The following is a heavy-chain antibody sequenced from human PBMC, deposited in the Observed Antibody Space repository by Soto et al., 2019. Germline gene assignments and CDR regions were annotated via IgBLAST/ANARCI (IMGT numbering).Heavy chain of an antibody. CDR3: AKARKNYETSGPQGH. CDR2: ISYDGSNE. J-gene: IGHJ4*02. Sequence: QVQLVESGGGVVQPGRSLRLSCAASGFTFSDYGMHWVRQAPGKGLEWVAVISYDGSNEYFADSVKGRFTISRDKSKNTLYLQMNSLRIEDTAVYYCAKARKNYETSGPQGHWGQGTLVTVSS. V-gene: IGHV3-30*18. CDR1: GFTFSDYG. D-gene: IGHD3-22*01.